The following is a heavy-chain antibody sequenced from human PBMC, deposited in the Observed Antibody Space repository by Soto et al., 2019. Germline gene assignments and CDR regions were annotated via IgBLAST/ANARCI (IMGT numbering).Heavy chain of an antibody. V-gene: IGHV4-4*07. CDR2: IFSSGST. CDR3: ARDQGVVVTADNWFDP. CDR1: GGSITDYS. J-gene: IGHJ5*02. Sequence: SETLSLTCTVSGGSITDYSWVWIRQPAGKGLEWIGRIFSSGSTNYNPSLKGRITMSLDTSKNQFSLKLNSATATDTAVYFCARDQGVVVTADNWFDPWGRGILVTVSS. D-gene: IGHD2-21*02.